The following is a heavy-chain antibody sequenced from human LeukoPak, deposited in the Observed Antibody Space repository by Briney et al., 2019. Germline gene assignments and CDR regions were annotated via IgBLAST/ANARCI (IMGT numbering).Heavy chain of an antibody. CDR1: GDSISSYD. D-gene: IGHD3-10*01. V-gene: IGHV4-59*01. Sequence: SETLSLTCTVCGDSISSYDWSWVRQSPGKGLEWIGYIYYTGSTNYNPSLKSRVTISVDTSKNQFSLNLRTVTSADTTVYYCTRVHYSGSGLSSYFYSCGQGTLVTVSS. CDR2: IYYTGST. J-gene: IGHJ4*02. CDR3: TRVHYSGSGLSSYFYS.